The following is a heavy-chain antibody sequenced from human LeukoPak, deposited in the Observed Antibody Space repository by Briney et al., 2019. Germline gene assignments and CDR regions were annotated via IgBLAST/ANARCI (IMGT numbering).Heavy chain of an antibody. D-gene: IGHD3-22*01. Sequence: SETLSLTCTVSGGSVSSNTYNWGWIRQPPGKGLEWIGSIYNSGSTFYNPSLKSRATISIDTSKNQFSLKLSSVAAADTAIYYCAGQPYYESSGYYFYWGQGTLVTVSS. V-gene: IGHV4-39*01. J-gene: IGHJ4*02. CDR2: IYNSGST. CDR1: GGSVSSNTYN. CDR3: AGQPYYESSGYYFY.